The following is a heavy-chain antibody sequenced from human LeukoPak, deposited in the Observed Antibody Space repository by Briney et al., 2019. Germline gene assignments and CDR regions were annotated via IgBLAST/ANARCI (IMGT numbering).Heavy chain of an antibody. CDR3: ARPVNYGGYDYYYYGMDV. V-gene: IGHV3-48*03. CDR2: ISTTANSI. Sequence: GRSLRLSCAASGFTFSSYEMNWVRQAPGKGRGWISYISTTANSIYYADSVKGRFTISRDSAKNSLYLQMSSLRAEDTAVYYCARPVNYGGYDYYYYGMDVWGKGTTVTVSS. D-gene: IGHD5-12*01. J-gene: IGHJ6*04. CDR1: GFTFSSYE.